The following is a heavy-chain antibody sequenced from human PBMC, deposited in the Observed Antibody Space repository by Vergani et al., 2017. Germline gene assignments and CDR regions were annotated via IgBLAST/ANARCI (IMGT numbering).Heavy chain of an antibody. CDR3: GRVADFYGLGSRLLDL. V-gene: IGHV4-59*01. D-gene: IGHD3-10*01. J-gene: IGHJ5*02. Sequence: QVRLQESGPGLVKPSETLSLTCSVSGGSMSGYYWSWIRQPPGKELEWIGYMYHSGSTNYNPSLETRVTISRDTSKNQFSLKLNSVTAADTAVYYCGRVADFYGLGSRLLDLGGQGILVTVSS. CDR2: MYHSGST. CDR1: GGSMSGYY.